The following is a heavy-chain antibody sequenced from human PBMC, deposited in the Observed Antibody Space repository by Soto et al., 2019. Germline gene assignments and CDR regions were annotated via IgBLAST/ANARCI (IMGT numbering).Heavy chain of an antibody. J-gene: IGHJ6*02. D-gene: IGHD2-21*02. Sequence: QVQLVESGGGLVKPGGSLRLSCAASGFTFSDYYMSWIRQAPGKGLEWVSYISSSGSIIYYADSVKGRFTISRDNAKNSLYLQMNSLSAEDAAVYYCASVQAVGDNYHYGMDVWGQGTTVIVSS. V-gene: IGHV3-11*01. CDR3: ASVQAVGDNYHYGMDV. CDR2: ISSSGSII. CDR1: GFTFSDYY.